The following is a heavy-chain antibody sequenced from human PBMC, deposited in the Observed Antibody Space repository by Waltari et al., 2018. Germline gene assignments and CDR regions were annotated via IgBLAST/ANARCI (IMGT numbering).Heavy chain of an antibody. Sequence: QMQLVQSGPEVKKPGTSVKVSCKASGFTFTSSAVQWVRQARGQRLEWIGWMGVGSGNTNYAQKFQERVTITRDMSTSTAYMELSSLRSEDTAVYYCAADQDIVVVPAARAGMDVWGQGTTVTVSS. J-gene: IGHJ6*02. D-gene: IGHD2-2*01. V-gene: IGHV1-58*01. CDR2: MGVGSGNT. CDR3: AADQDIVVVPAARAGMDV. CDR1: GFTFTSSA.